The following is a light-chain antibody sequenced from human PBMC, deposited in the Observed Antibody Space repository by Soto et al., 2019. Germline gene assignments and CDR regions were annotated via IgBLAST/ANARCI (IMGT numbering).Light chain of an antibody. Sequence: QSVLTQPPSASGTPGQRVTISCSGSSSNIGRNTVNWYQQLPGTAPKLLIYSNNQRPSGVPDRFSGSKSGTSGSLAISGLQSEDEADYYCAGWDDSLNGPVFGGGTKRTV. CDR3: AGWDDSLNGPV. CDR2: SNN. J-gene: IGLJ2*01. CDR1: SSNIGRNT. V-gene: IGLV1-44*01.